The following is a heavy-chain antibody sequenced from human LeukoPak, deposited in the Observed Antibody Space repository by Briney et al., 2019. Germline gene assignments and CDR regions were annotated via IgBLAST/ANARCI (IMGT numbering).Heavy chain of an antibody. Sequence: PGGSLRLSCAASGFTFDDYGMSWVRQAPGKGLEWVSGISGSGAGTYYADSVKGRFTISRDNSKNTLYLQMNSLRAEDTAVYYCAKTVVVVAATPRREKLQRYYYYMDVWGKGTTVTISS. CDR1: GFTFDDYG. V-gene: IGHV3-23*01. CDR3: AKTVVVVAATPRREKLQRYYYYMDV. CDR2: ISGSGAGT. J-gene: IGHJ6*03. D-gene: IGHD2-15*01.